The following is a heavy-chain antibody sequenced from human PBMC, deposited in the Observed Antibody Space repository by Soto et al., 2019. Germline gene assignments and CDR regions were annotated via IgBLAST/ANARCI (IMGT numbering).Heavy chain of an antibody. V-gene: IGHV3-21*01. J-gene: IGHJ3*02. Sequence: GGSLRLSCAASGFTFSSYSMNWVRQAPGKGLEWVSSISSSSSYIYYADSVKGRFTISRDNAKNSLYLQMNSLRAEDTAVYYCARDQEVLTATAAFDIWGQGTMVTVSS. CDR2: ISSSSSYI. CDR3: ARDQEVLTATAAFDI. D-gene: IGHD6-25*01. CDR1: GFTFSSYS.